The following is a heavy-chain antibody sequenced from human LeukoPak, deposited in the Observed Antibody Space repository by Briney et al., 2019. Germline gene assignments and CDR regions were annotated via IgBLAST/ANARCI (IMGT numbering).Heavy chain of an antibody. D-gene: IGHD2-15*01. CDR2: ISAYGNA. CDR3: ARGIIGYYFDY. Sequence: ASVKVSCKTSGYTFTTYGISWVRQAPGQGLEWMGLISAYGNANYAQNLQGRVTMTTDTSTSTAYMELRSLRSDDTAVYYCARGIIGYYFDYWGQGTLVTVSS. J-gene: IGHJ4*02. CDR1: GYTFTTYG. V-gene: IGHV1-18*01.